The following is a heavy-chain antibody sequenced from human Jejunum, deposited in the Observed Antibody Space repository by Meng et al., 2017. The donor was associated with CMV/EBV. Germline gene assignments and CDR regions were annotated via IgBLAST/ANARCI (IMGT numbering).Heavy chain of an antibody. Sequence: TCAGYGGSFSNYYWSWIRQPPGKGLEWIGEINHRGSTNYNPSLKSRVTISLDTSMNQFSLKLTSMTAADTSVYYCAREIIFGGSYADCWGQGTLVTVSS. D-gene: IGHD1-26*01. J-gene: IGHJ4*02. CDR1: GGSFSNYY. CDR3: AREIIFGGSYADC. V-gene: IGHV4-34*01. CDR2: INHRGST.